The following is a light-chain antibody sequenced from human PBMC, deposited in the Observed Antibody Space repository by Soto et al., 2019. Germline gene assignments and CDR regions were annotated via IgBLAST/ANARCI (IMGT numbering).Light chain of an antibody. V-gene: IGKV1-5*01. CDR1: QSISSW. Sequence: DIQMTQSPSTLSASVGDRVTITCRASQSISSWLAWYQQKPGKAPKLLIYDASSLESGVPSRFSDCGSGTEFTLTISSLQPDDFATYYCQQYNSLWTFGQGTKVEIK. CDR2: DAS. J-gene: IGKJ1*01. CDR3: QQYNSLWT.